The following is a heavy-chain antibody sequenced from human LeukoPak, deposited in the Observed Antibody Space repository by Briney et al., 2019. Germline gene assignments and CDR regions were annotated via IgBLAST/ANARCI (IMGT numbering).Heavy chain of an antibody. D-gene: IGHD2-15*01. CDR2: IYTSGST. V-gene: IGHV4-61*02. CDR3: AREILRDNFDS. J-gene: IGHJ4*02. CDR1: GGSISSGSYC. Sequence: PSETLSLTCTVSGGSISSGSYCWSWLRQPAGKRLEWIGRIYTSGSTNYKTSLKTRVTMSLDTSKNHFSLKLTSVTAADTAVYYCAREILRDNFDSWGQGALVTVSS.